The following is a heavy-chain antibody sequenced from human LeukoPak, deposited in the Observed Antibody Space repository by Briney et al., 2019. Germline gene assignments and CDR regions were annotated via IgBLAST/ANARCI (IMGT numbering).Heavy chain of an antibody. D-gene: IGHD3-3*01. V-gene: IGHV4-59*01. J-gene: IGHJ4*02. CDR1: GGSISSYY. Sequence: SETLSPTCTVSGGSISSYYWSWIRQPPGKGLEWIGYIYYSGSTNYNPSLKSRVTISVDTSKNQFSLKLSSVTAADTAVYYCARDGDGSGYFDYWGQGTLVTVSS. CDR2: IYYSGST. CDR3: ARDGDGSGYFDY.